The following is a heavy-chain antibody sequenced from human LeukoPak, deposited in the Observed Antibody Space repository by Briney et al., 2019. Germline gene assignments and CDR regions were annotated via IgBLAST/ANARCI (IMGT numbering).Heavy chain of an antibody. J-gene: IGHJ4*02. Sequence: GGSLRLSCAASGLTFSSYAMSWVSHAPGKGLEGGSAIRGSGGSTYYGGAVKGRFTISRDNSKNTLYLQMNSLRAEDTAGYYCAKDGFGRLRYFAWVPFDYWGQGTLVTVSS. CDR3: AKDGFGRLRYFAWVPFDY. CDR2: IRGSGGST. V-gene: IGHV3-23*01. D-gene: IGHD3-9*01. CDR1: GLTFSSYA.